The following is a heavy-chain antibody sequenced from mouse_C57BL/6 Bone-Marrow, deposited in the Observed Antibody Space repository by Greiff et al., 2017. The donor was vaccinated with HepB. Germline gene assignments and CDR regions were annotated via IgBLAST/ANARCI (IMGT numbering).Heavy chain of an antibody. CDR2: ISSGGSYT. J-gene: IGHJ2*01. CDR1: GFTFSSYG. V-gene: IGHV5-6*02. Sequence: EVKLVESGGDLVKPGGSLKLSCAASGFTFSSYGMSWVRQTPDKRLEWVATISSGGSYTYYPDSVKGRFTISRDNAKNTLYLQMSSLKSKDTAMYYCARPIYYGYEGYFDYWGQGTTLTVSS. CDR3: ARPIYYGYEGYFDY. D-gene: IGHD2-2*01.